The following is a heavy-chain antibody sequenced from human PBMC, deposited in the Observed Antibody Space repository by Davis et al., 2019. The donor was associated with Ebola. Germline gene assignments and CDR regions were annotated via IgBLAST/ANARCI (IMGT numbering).Heavy chain of an antibody. D-gene: IGHD4-17*01. Sequence: AASVTVSCKASGYTFTGYYMHWVRQAPGQGLEWMGWINPNSGGTNNAQKFQGWVTMTRDTSISTAYMELSRLRCDDTAVYYCARDGRVYGDYATDYWGQGTLVTVSS. V-gene: IGHV1-2*04. CDR2: INPNSGGT. CDR3: ARDGRVYGDYATDY. J-gene: IGHJ4*02. CDR1: GYTFTGYY.